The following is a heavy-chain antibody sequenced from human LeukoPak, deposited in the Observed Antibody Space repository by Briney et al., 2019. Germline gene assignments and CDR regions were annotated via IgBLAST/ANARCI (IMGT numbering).Heavy chain of an antibody. CDR3: ARGPRIMITFGGVIASAWFDP. Sequence: SETLSLTCAVYGGSSSGYYWSWIRQPPGKGLEWIGEINHSGSTNYNPSLKSRVTISVDTSKNQFSLKLSSVTAADTAVYYCARGPRIMITFGGVIASAWFDPWGQGTLVTVSS. J-gene: IGHJ5*02. D-gene: IGHD3-16*02. V-gene: IGHV4-34*01. CDR1: GGSSSGYY. CDR2: INHSGST.